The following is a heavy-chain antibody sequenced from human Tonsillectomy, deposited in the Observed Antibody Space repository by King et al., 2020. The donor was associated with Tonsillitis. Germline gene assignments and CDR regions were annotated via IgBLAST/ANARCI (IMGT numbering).Heavy chain of an antibody. V-gene: IGHV1-8*01. CDR2: MNPNSGNT. CDR3: ARGPIVVVTGSSDYGMDV. J-gene: IGHJ6*02. D-gene: IGHD2-21*02. Sequence: QLVQSGAEVKKPGASVKVSCKASGYTFTSYDMNWVRQAPGQGLEWMGWMNPNSGNTGYAQKFQGRVTLTGDISTSTAYMEVSSLTSEDTAVYYCARGPIVVVTGSSDYGMDVWGQGTTVTVSS. CDR1: GYTFTSYD.